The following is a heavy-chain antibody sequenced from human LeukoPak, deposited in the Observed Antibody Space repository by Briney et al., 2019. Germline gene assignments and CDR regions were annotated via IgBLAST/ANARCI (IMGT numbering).Heavy chain of an antibody. D-gene: IGHD1-1*01. CDR1: GYTFTSFE. CDR2: MNPNSGNT. CDR3: ARGRAGNWNDY. V-gene: IGHV1-8*01. J-gene: IGHJ4*02. Sequence: ASVKVSCKASGYTFTSFEINWVRQATGQGLEWMGWMNPNSGNTGYAQKFQGRVTMTRNSSISTAYMELSSLRSEDTAVYYCARGRAGNWNDYWGQGTLVTVSS.